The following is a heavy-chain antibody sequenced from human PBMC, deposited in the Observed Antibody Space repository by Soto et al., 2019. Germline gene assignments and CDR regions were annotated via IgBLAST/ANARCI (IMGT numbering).Heavy chain of an antibody. J-gene: IGHJ6*02. D-gene: IGHD3-10*01. CDR1: GYTFINYY. Sequence: QVQLVQSGAEVKKPGASVEVSCKASGYTFINYYIHWVRQAPGQGLEWMGIINPNGGSTTYAQDFHGRVTITRDTSTSTVYMELNSLRSEDTAVYFCARDGWFSALRVPFGMDVWGQGTTVTVSS. V-gene: IGHV1-46*01. CDR3: ARDGWFSALRVPFGMDV. CDR2: INPNGGST.